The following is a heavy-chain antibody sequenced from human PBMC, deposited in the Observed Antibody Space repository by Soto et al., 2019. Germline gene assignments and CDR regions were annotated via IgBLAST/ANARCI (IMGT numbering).Heavy chain of an antibody. CDR2: IVPLFGTT. Sequence: QVQLVQSGAEVKKPGSSVTVSCKASGGNFSYYGISWVRQAPGQGLEYMGGIVPLFGTTNYAHKFRGRVTITADESTSTVYMEVSSLKSGDTAVYFCARASGRSWYNWFDPWGQGTLVTVST. D-gene: IGHD6-13*01. CDR3: ARASGRSWYNWFDP. J-gene: IGHJ5*02. CDR1: GGNFSYYG. V-gene: IGHV1-69*01.